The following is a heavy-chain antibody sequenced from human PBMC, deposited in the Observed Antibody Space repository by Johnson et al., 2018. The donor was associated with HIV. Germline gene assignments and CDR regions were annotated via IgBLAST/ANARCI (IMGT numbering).Heavy chain of an antibody. D-gene: IGHD1-26*01. CDR3: ARYSGSYLPDAFDI. V-gene: IGHV3-13*01. Sequence: VQLVESGGGLVQPGRSLRLSCAASGFTFSSYDMHWVRQATGKGLEWVSAIGTAGDTYYPGSVKGLFTISRENAKNSLYLQMNSLRAEDTAVYYCARYSGSYLPDAFDIWGQGTMVTVSS. CDR1: GFTFSSYD. J-gene: IGHJ3*02. CDR2: IGTAGDT.